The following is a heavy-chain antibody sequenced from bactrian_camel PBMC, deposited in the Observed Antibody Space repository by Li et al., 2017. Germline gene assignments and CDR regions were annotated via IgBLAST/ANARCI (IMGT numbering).Heavy chain of an antibody. CDR3: ATGCTQIRRGAIRPERYTN. D-gene: IGHD5*01. CDR2: ILHDGRS. J-gene: IGHJ4*01. CDR1: GNSYRDYS. Sequence: HVQLVESGGGSVQAGGSLRLSCKVSGNSYRDYSMAWFRQVADKEREGIAAILHDGRSTYADAVKGRFTISKDDANNTLYLQMDSLKFEDTAMHYCATGCTQIRRGAIRPERYTNWGQGTQVTVS. V-gene: IGHV3S53*01.